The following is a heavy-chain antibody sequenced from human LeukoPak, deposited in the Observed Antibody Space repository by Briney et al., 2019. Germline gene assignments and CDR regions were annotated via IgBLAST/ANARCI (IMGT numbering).Heavy chain of an antibody. Sequence: PSQTLSLTCTVSGGSISSGDYYWGWIRQPPEKGLEWIGEINHSGGSNYSPSLKSRITISLDTSKNQFSLKLSSVTAADTAVYYCARQTYCSGGSCAFLADYYYYMDVWGKGTTVTVSS. V-gene: IGHV4-39*01. CDR3: ARQTYCSGGSCAFLADYYYYMDV. CDR2: INHSGGS. D-gene: IGHD2-15*01. CDR1: GGSISSGDYY. J-gene: IGHJ6*03.